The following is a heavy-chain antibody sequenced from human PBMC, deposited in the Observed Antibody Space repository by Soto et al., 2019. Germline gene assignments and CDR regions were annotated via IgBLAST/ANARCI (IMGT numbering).Heavy chain of an antibody. D-gene: IGHD2-2*02. Sequence: GVPVKGSWKTAGYSFTSYGISWGRQAPGQGLEWMGWISAYNGNTNYAQKLQGRVTMTTDTSTSTAYMELRSLRSDDTAVYYCARDLTLYCSSTSCYKPLGYWGQGTLVTVSS. CDR2: ISAYNGNT. V-gene: IGHV1-18*01. J-gene: IGHJ4*02. CDR1: GYSFTSYG. CDR3: ARDLTLYCSSTSCYKPLGY.